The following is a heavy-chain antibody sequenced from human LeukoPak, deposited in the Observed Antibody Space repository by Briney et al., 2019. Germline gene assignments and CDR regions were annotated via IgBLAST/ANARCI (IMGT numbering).Heavy chain of an antibody. CDR3: ARDLTMIVVGGPHWYFDL. CDR1: GYTFTSYY. J-gene: IGHJ2*01. D-gene: IGHD3-22*01. Sequence: ASVKVSYKASGYTFTSYYMHWVRQAPGQGLEWMGIINPSGGSTSYAQKFQGRVTMTRDTSTSTVYMELSSLRSEDTAVYYCARDLTMIVVGGPHWYFDLWGRGALVTVSS. CDR2: INPSGGST. V-gene: IGHV1-46*01.